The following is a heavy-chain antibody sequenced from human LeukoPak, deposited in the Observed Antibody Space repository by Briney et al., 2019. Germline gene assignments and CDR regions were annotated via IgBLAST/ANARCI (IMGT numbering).Heavy chain of an antibody. J-gene: IGHJ5*02. CDR2: IKQYGSEK. Sequence: GGSLRLSCAASGFTFSSYWMSWVRQAPGKGLEWVANIKQYGSEKYYVDSVKGRFTISRDNAKNSLYLQMNSLRAEDTTVYYCAGEVRGLDPSGQGTLVTVSS. D-gene: IGHD3-16*01. CDR1: GFTFSSYW. V-gene: IGHV3-7*03. CDR3: AGEVRGLDP.